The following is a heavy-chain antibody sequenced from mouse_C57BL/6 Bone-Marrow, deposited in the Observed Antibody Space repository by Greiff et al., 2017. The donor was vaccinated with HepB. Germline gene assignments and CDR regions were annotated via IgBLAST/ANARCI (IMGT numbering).Heavy chain of an antibody. CDR3: ARRGIPYYYAMDY. Sequence: EVKVVDSGGDLVKPGGSLKLSCAASGFTFSSYGMSWVRQTPDKRLEWVATISSGGSYTYYPDSVKGRFTISRDNAKNTLYLQMSSLKSEDTAMYYCARRGIPYYYAMDYWGQGTSVTVSS. CDR2: ISSGGSYT. CDR1: GFTFSSYG. J-gene: IGHJ4*01. V-gene: IGHV5-6*02.